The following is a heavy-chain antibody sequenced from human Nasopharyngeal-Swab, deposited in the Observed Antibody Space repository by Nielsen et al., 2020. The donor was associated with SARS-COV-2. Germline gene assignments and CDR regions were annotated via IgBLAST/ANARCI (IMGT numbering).Heavy chain of an antibody. D-gene: IGHD6-13*01. CDR2: IWYDGSNK. J-gene: IGHJ4*02. V-gene: IGHV3-33*01. CDR1: GFTFSSYG. Sequence: GGSLRLSCAASGFTFSSYGMHLVPQAPGKGLEWVAVIWYDGSNKYYADSVKGRFTISRDNSKNTLYLQMNSLRAEDTAVYYCARDFGIAAAGSDVDYWGQGTLVTVSS. CDR3: ARDFGIAAAGSDVDY.